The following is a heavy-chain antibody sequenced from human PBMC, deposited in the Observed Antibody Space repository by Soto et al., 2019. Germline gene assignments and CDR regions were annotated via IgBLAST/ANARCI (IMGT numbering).Heavy chain of an antibody. J-gene: IGHJ6*02. CDR1: GGTFSSYA. D-gene: IGHD2-2*01. V-gene: IGHV1-69*13. Sequence: SVKVSCKASGGTFSSYAISWVRQAPGQGLEWMGGIIPIFGTANYAQKFQGRVTITADESTSTAYMELSSLRSEDTAVYYCASRSEPTASPIYYYGMDVWGQGTTVTVS. CDR2: IIPIFGTA. CDR3: ASRSEPTASPIYYYGMDV.